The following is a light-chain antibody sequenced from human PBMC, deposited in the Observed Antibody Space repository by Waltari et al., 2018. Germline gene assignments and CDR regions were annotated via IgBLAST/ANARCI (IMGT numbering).Light chain of an antibody. CDR3: AVWDDSLTGPI. V-gene: IGLV1-44*01. CDR1: VYNIGSNT. J-gene: IGLJ2*01. Sequence: SVLTQPPSVSGTPGQRVTISCSGGVYNIGSNTVNWYKHLPGTAPKHLIYNDNRRPSGVPDRFSGSKSGTSASLAITGLQSEDEAEYFCAVWDDSLTGPIFGGGTKVTVL. CDR2: NDN.